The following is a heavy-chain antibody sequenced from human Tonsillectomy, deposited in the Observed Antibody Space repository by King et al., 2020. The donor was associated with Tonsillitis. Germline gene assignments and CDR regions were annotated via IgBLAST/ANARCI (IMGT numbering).Heavy chain of an antibody. Sequence: EGQLVQSGAEVKKPGESLKISCKGSGYSFTSYWIGWVRLMPGKGLEWMGIIYPGDSDTRYSPSFQGQVTISADKSISTAYLQWNSLKASDTAIYYCARITNTNCYGSGSYESWFDPWGQGTLVTVSS. V-gene: IGHV5-51*01. CDR1: GYSFTSYW. D-gene: IGHD3-10*01. CDR2: IYPGDSDT. CDR3: ARITNTNCYGSGSYESWFDP. J-gene: IGHJ5*02.